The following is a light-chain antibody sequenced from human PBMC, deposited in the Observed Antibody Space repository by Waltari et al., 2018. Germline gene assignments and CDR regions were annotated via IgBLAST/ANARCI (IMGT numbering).Light chain of an antibody. CDR3: QQLNSYPIT. J-gene: IGKJ5*01. CDR2: AAS. Sequence: IQLTQSPSSLSASVGARVTITCRASQGISSNLALYQQKPGKAPKLLISAASTLQSGVPLRFSGSGSGTDFTLTISSLQPEDFATYYCQQLNSYPITFGQGTRLEIK. V-gene: IGKV1-9*01. CDR1: QGISSN.